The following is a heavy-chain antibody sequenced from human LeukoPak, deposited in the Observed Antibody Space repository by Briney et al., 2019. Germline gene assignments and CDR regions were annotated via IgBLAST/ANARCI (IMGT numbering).Heavy chain of an antibody. CDR3: ATGRGYSYGFDS. CDR1: GYTFRGYY. J-gene: IGHJ4*02. D-gene: IGHD5-18*01. CDR2: IYPNSGGT. V-gene: IGHV1-2*02. Sequence: ASVKVSCKASGYTFRGYYMHWVRQAPGQGLEWMAWIYPNSGGTKYAQKFQGRVTVTRDTSISTAYMQLSRLKSDDTAVYYCATGRGYSYGFDSWSQGTLVTVSS.